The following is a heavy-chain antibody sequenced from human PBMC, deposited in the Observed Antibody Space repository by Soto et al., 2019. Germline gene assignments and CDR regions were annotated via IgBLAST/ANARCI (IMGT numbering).Heavy chain of an antibody. J-gene: IGHJ6*02. CDR1: GFTFSSYV. V-gene: IGHV3-23*01. CDR3: TKGPSDYYGMAV. Sequence: GGSLRLSCAASGFTFSSYVMSWVRQAPGKGLEWVSTVSGGSSHTYYADSVKGRFTISRDNSRNTLFLQMNSLRAEDTATYYCTKGPSDYYGMAVWGQGTAVTVSS. CDR2: VSGGSSHT.